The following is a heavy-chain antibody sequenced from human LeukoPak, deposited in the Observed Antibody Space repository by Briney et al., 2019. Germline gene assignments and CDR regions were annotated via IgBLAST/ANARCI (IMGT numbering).Heavy chain of an antibody. CDR3: TRVRTGVLRYFDWPDAFDI. CDR2: IRSKAYGGTT. D-gene: IGHD3-9*01. V-gene: IGHV3-49*04. CDR1: GFTFGDYA. Sequence: PGGSLRLSCTASGFTFGDYAMSWVRQAPGKGLEWVGFIRSKAYGGTTEYAASVKGRFTISRDDSKSIAYLQMNSLKTEDTAVYYCTRVRTGVLRYFDWPDAFDIWGQGTMVTVSS. J-gene: IGHJ3*02.